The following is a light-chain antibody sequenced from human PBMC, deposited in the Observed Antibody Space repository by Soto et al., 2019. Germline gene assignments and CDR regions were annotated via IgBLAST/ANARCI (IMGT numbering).Light chain of an antibody. J-gene: IGLJ2*01. CDR2: TNN. CDR1: SSNIGSNT. CDR3: AAWDGSLNGVV. V-gene: IGLV1-44*01. Sequence: QSVLTKPPSTSGTPGQRVTVSCSGSSSNIGSNTVNWYQQLPGTAPKLLIYTNNLRPSGVPDRFSGSKSGTSASLAISGLQSEDEADYYCAAWDGSLNGVVFGGGTKLTVL.